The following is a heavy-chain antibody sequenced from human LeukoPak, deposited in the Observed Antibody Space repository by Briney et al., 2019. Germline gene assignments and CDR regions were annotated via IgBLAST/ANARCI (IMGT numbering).Heavy chain of an antibody. CDR2: IYYTGST. D-gene: IGHD3-9*01. CDR1: GDSVSDSIHY. CDR3: ARLTKGRFFDYVFDF. J-gene: IGHJ4*02. Sequence: SETLSLTCTVSGDSVSDSIHYWGWIRQPPGKGLEWIGNIYYTGSTYSNPSLRSRVTMSVDTSKNQFSLKMSPVTAADTAVYYCARLTKGRFFDYVFDFWGQGTLLTVSS. V-gene: IGHV4-39*01.